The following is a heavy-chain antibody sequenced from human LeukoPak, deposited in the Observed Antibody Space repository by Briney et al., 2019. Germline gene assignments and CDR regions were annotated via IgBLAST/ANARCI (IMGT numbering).Heavy chain of an antibody. CDR3: AKVLYGSGSYLSY. V-gene: IGHV3-23*01. D-gene: IGHD3-10*01. CDR2: ITASGGST. Sequence: PGGSLRLSCASSGFTFNNYAMTWVRQAPGKGLEWVSSITASGGSTYCADSVKGRFTISRDNSKNTLYLQMNSLRAEDTAVYYCAKVLYGSGSYLSYWGQGTLVTVSS. J-gene: IGHJ4*02. CDR1: GFTFNNYA.